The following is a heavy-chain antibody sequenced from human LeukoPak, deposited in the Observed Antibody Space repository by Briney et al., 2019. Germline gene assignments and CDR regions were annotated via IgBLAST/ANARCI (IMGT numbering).Heavy chain of an antibody. CDR3: APPAGCSSISCQNDY. CDR2: ISGSGGST. V-gene: IGHV3-23*01. D-gene: IGHD2-2*01. CDR1: GFTFSSYA. Sequence: GGSLRLSCAASGFTFSSYAMSWVRQAPGKGLEWVSAISGSGGSTYYADSVKGRFTISRDKSKNTLYLQMNSLRAEDTAVYYCAPPAGCSSISCQNDYWGQGNLVSVSS. J-gene: IGHJ4*02.